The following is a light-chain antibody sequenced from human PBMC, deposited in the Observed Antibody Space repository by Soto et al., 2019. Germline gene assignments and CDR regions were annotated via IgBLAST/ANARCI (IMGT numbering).Light chain of an antibody. V-gene: IGKV3-15*01. J-gene: IGKJ1*01. CDR3: QHYDSARWT. Sequence: EIVMTQSPATLSVSPGERATLSCRASQSVSSNLAWYQQKPGQAPRLLIYGASTRATGVPARFSGSGSGTDFSLTISRLEPEDFAVYYCQHYDSARWTFGLGTKVDIK. CDR2: GAS. CDR1: QSVSSN.